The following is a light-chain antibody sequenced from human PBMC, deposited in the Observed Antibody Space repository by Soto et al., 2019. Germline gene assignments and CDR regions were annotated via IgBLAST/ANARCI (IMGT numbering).Light chain of an antibody. V-gene: IGLV1-44*01. CDR2: SNT. Sequence: QSVLTQPPSASGTPGQRVTISCSGSSSNIGSNTVNWYQQLSGTAPKLLIYSNTQRPSGVPDRFSGSKSGTSASLAISGLHSHDDAYYYCAAWDDSLNGHVAFGGGTQLTVL. CDR3: AAWDDSLNGHVA. J-gene: IGLJ2*01. CDR1: SSNIGSNT.